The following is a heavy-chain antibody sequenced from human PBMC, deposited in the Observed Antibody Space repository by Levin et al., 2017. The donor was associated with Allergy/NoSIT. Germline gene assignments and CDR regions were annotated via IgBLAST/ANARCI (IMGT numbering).Heavy chain of an antibody. Sequence: QAGGSLRLSCVASGFSFSRFAMTWVRQAPGEGLEWVCGISGSATSSFHADSVRGRFTISRDNGKNMLFLEMNSLRVEDTATYYCVKEGWREVPPSWGQGTLVAVSS. CDR1: GFSFSRFA. J-gene: IGHJ4*02. D-gene: IGHD6-19*01. CDR3: VKEGWREVPPS. CDR2: ISGSATSS. V-gene: IGHV3-23*01.